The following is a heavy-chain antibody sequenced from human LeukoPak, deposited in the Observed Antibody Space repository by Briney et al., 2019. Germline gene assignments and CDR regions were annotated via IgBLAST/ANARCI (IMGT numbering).Heavy chain of an antibody. CDR3: ACYDSSGYYPFDY. CDR1: GFTFNRFG. J-gene: IGHJ4*02. D-gene: IGHD3-22*01. V-gene: IGHV3-30*03. CDR2: ISYDGSNK. Sequence: GGSLRLSCATSGFTFNRFGMHWVRQAPGKGLEWVAVISYDGSNKYYADSVKGRFTISRDNSKNTLYLQMNSLRAEDTAVYYCACYDSSGYYPFDYWGQGTLVTVSS.